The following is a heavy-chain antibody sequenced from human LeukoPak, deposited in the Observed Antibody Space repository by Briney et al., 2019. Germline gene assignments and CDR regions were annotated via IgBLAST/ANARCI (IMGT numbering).Heavy chain of an antibody. CDR1: GYTFTGYY. V-gene: IGHV1-2*02. CDR3: ARANALYCSSTSCLFDY. Sequence: ASVKVSCKASGYTFTGYYMHWVRQAPGQGLEWMGWINTHSGGTNYAQKFHDRITMTRDTSISTAYMELSRLRSDDTAIYYCARANALYCSSTSCLFDYWGQGTLVTVSS. CDR2: INTHSGGT. D-gene: IGHD2-2*01. J-gene: IGHJ4*02.